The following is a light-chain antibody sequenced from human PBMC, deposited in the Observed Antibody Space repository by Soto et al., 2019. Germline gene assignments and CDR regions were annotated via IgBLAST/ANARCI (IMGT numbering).Light chain of an antibody. CDR3: QQYGSSSWT. Sequence: EIVLTQSPCTLFLSPGERATLSCRASQSVSSSYFAWYQQRFGQAPRLLIYGASSRATGIPDRFSGSGSGTDFTLTISRLEPEDFAVYYCQQYGSSSWTFGQGTKVDIK. CDR2: GAS. J-gene: IGKJ1*01. CDR1: QSVSSSY. V-gene: IGKV3-20*01.